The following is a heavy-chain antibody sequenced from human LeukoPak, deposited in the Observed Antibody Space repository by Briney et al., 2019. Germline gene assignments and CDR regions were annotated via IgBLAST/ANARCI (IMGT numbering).Heavy chain of an antibody. CDR3: ATNTRNYLLFDA. V-gene: IGHV5-51*01. J-gene: IGHJ4*02. CDR2: IYPGDSDT. Sequence: GQSLPISCKGSGYSFTRSWTGWVRQMPGKGLEWMGIIYPGDSDTRYSPSFQGQVTISADNSINTAYLQWSSLKASDTAMYYCATNTRNYLLFDAWGQGTLVTVSS. CDR1: GYSFTRSW. D-gene: IGHD1-7*01.